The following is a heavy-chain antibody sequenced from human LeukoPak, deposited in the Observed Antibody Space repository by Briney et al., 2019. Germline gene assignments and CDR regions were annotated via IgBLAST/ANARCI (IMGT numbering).Heavy chain of an antibody. CDR3: ARVGDYYDSSGYYYSHDY. CDR2: IYYSGTT. CDR1: GGSISSHY. V-gene: IGHV4-59*11. J-gene: IGHJ4*02. Sequence: PSETLSLTCTVSGGSISSHYWSWIRQPPGKGLEWIGYIYYSGTTNYNPSLKRRVTISLDTSKNQFSLKLSSVTAADTAVYYCARVGDYYDSSGYYYSHDYWGQGTLVTVPS. D-gene: IGHD3-22*01.